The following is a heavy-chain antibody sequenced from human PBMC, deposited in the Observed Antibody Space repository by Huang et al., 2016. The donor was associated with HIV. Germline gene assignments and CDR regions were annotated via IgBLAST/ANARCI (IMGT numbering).Heavy chain of an antibody. V-gene: IGHV3-74*01. Sequence: EVQLVESGGGLVQPGGSLRLSCAASGFTFRNHWMHWVREAPGKGVEWVARINRDGRDTSHADSVKGRFTSSRDNAQNTVHLHMNSLRAEDTAVYFCAKNPSITAVDSDYYYYYMDVWGKGTTVTVS. CDR2: INRDGRDT. J-gene: IGHJ6*03. D-gene: IGHD6-13*01. CDR3: AKNPSITAVDSDYYYYYMDV. CDR1: GFTFRNHW.